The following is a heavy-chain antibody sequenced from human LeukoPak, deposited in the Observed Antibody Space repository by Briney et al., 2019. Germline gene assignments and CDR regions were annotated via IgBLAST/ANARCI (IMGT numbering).Heavy chain of an antibody. D-gene: IGHD3-10*01. V-gene: IGHV1-2*02. CDR1: GYTFTCYY. J-gene: IGHJ4*02. CDR2: INPNSGGT. Sequence: ASVKVSCKASGYTFTCYYMHWVRQAPGQGLEWMGWINPNSGGTNYAQKFQGRVTMTRDTSISTAYMELSRLRSDDTAVYYCADAYGSGNGFDYWGQGTLVTVSS. CDR3: ADAYGSGNGFDY.